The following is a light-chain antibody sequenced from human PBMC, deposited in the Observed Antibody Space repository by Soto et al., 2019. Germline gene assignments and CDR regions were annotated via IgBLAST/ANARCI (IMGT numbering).Light chain of an antibody. CDR1: QSVSSSY. J-gene: IGKJ2*01. Sequence: EIVLTQSPGTLSLSPGERATLSCRASQSVSSSYLAWYQQKPGQAPRLLIYGASSRATGIPDRFSGSGSGTDFSLTISRREPEDFAVYYCQQYGSPPHTFGQGNKLEI. CDR2: GAS. V-gene: IGKV3-20*01. CDR3: QQYGSPPHT.